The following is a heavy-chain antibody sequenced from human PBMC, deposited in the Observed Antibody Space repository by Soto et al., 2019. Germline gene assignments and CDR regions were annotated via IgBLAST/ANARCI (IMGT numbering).Heavy chain of an antibody. D-gene: IGHD2-15*01. J-gene: IGHJ6*02. CDR3: VRVSSSIVVVPDYGMDV. CDR1: GYTFISHG. Sequence: QVQLVQSGVEVKKPGASVKVSCKASGYTFISHGISWVRQAPGQGLEWMGWISGKNGNTNYAQKLQGRVTLTTDTSTRTAYKELRSLRSDATAVYSCVRVSSSIVVVPDYGMDVWGQGATVTVS. CDR2: ISGKNGNT. V-gene: IGHV1-18*04.